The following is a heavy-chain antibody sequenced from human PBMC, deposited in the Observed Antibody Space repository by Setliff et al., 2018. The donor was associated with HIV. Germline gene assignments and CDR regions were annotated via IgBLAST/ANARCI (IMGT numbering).Heavy chain of an antibody. Sequence: PSETLSLTCAVSGYSISRDYYWGWIRQPPGKGLEWIGSIYHNGNTYYSPSLKSRVTISVDTSRNQISLKPSSVTAADTAVYYCARQRLGNCSGARCSFSGMDVWGPGTTVTVSS. V-gene: IGHV4-38-2*01. J-gene: IGHJ6*02. CDR3: ARQRLGNCSGARCSFSGMDV. CDR1: GYSISRDYY. D-gene: IGHD2-15*01. CDR2: IYHNGNT.